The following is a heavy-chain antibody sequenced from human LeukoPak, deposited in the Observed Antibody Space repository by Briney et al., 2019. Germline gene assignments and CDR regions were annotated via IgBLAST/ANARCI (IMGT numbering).Heavy chain of an antibody. Sequence: VASVKVSCKASGGTFSSYAISWVRQAPGQGLEWMGGIIPIFGTANYAQKFQGRVTITADESTSTAYMELSSLRSEDTAVYYCARDPDRYYYDSSGDSSSRSYYFDYWGQGTLVTVSS. V-gene: IGHV1-69*13. CDR3: ARDPDRYYYDSSGDSSSRSYYFDY. J-gene: IGHJ4*02. CDR1: GGTFSSYA. D-gene: IGHD3-22*01. CDR2: IIPIFGTA.